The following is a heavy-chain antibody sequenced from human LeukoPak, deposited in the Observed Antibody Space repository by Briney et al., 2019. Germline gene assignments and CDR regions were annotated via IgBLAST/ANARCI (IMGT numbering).Heavy chain of an antibody. J-gene: IGHJ6*04. CDR3: EKGKVTTYYYGMDV. D-gene: IGHD4-17*01. CDR1: GFTFSSYG. Sequence: PGGSLRLSCAASGFTFSSYGMHWVRQAPGKGLEWVAVISYDGSNKYYADSVKGRFTISRDNSKNTLYLQMNSLRAEDTAVYYCEKGKVTTYYYGMDVWGKGTTVTV. CDR2: ISYDGSNK. V-gene: IGHV3-30*18.